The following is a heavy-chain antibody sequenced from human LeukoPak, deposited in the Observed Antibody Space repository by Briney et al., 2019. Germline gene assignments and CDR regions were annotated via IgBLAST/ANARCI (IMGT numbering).Heavy chain of an antibody. V-gene: IGHV1-2*02. CDR3: ARGEDTSMSLPYYYYMDV. D-gene: IGHD5-18*01. Sequence: GASVKVSCKASGYTFTGHYMHWVRQAPGQGLEWMGWINPNTGGTNYAQYFLGRVAMTRDTSISTAYMELLSLRSDDTAVYYCARGEDTSMSLPYYYYMDVWGKGTTVTISS. CDR1: GYTFTGHY. J-gene: IGHJ6*03. CDR2: INPNTGGT.